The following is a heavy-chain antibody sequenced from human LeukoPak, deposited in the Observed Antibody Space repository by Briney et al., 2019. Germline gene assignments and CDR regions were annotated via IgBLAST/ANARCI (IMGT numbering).Heavy chain of an antibody. CDR3: AKVRIQLWLFGAFDI. V-gene: IGHV3-23*01. CDR2: ISGSGGST. J-gene: IGHJ3*02. CDR1: GFTFSSYA. D-gene: IGHD5-18*01. Sequence: GGSLRLSCAASGFTFSSYATSWVRQAPGKGLEWVSAISGSGGSTYYPDSVKGRFTISRDNSKNTLYLQMNSLRAEDTAVYYCAKVRIQLWLFGAFDIWGQGTMVTVSS.